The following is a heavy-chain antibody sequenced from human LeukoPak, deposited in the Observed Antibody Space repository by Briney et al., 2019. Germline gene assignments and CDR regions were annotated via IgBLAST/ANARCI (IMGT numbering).Heavy chain of an antibody. Sequence: PGRSLRLSCAASGFTFDDYAMHWVRQAPGKGLEWVANMNQDGSEKHYVDSVKGRFTISRDNAKKSLHLQINILRADDTAVYYCARAIGAADSYWGQGTLVTVSS. D-gene: IGHD6-13*01. V-gene: IGHV3-7*03. CDR2: MNQDGSEK. J-gene: IGHJ4*02. CDR3: ARAIGAADSY. CDR1: GFTFDDYA.